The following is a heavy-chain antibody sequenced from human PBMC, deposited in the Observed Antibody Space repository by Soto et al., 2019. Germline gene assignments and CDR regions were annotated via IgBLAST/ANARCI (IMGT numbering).Heavy chain of an antibody. V-gene: IGHV3-7*01. Sequence: EVQLVESGGGLVQPGGSLRLSCAASGFTFSSYWMTWVRQAPGKGLEWVANIKQDGSAKYYVDSVKGRFTISRDNAKNSLHLQMNSLRAEDTAVYYWASWLKTSGWYVLLEGSFDYWGQGTLVTVSS. D-gene: IGHD6-19*01. CDR3: ASWLKTSGWYVLLEGSFDY. CDR2: IKQDGSAK. J-gene: IGHJ4*02. CDR1: GFTFSSYW.